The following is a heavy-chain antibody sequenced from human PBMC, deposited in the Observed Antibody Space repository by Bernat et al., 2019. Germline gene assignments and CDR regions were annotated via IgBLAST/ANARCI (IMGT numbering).Heavy chain of an antibody. CDR3: ARVVTPSFLEWLHAFDY. V-gene: IGHV3-11*01. Sequence: QVQLVESGGGLVKPGGSLRLSCAASGFTFSDYYMSWIRQAPGKGLEWVSYISSSCSTIYYADSVKGRFTISRDNAKNSLYLQMNSLRAEDTAVYYCARVVTPSFLEWLHAFDYWGQGTLVTVSS. CDR1: GFTFSDYY. D-gene: IGHD3-3*02. J-gene: IGHJ4*02. CDR2: ISSSCSTI.